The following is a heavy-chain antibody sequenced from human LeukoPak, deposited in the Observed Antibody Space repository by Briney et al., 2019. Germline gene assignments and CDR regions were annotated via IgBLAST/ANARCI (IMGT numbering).Heavy chain of an antibody. V-gene: IGHV1-24*01. CDR2: FDPEDGET. Sequence: ASVKVSCKVSGYTLTELSMHWVRQAPGKGVEWMGGFDPEDGETNYAQKFQGRVTMTEATSTDTAYMELSSLRSEDTAVYYCATDQSGNLTPDAFDIWGQGTMVTVSS. D-gene: IGHD1-26*01. CDR3: ATDQSGNLTPDAFDI. J-gene: IGHJ3*02. CDR1: GYTLTELS.